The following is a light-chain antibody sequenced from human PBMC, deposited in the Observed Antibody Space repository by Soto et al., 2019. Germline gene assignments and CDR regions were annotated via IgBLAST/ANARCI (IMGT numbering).Light chain of an antibody. Sequence: QSVLTQPPSASGTPGQRVTISCSGSRSSVGSNTVNWYQHLPGTAPKLLIYSNNHRPSGVPDRFSASKAGASASLAISGLQSEYEGDYYCAAWDASLGGFYVFGSGTKVTVL. J-gene: IGLJ1*01. CDR2: SNN. CDR1: RSSVGSNT. V-gene: IGLV1-44*01. CDR3: AAWDASLGGFYV.